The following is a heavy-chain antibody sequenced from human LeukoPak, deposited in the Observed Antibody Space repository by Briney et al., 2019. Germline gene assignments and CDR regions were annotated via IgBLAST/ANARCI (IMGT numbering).Heavy chain of an antibody. CDR3: AKVRTYFYHGLDV. Sequence: GSLSLPCSGFGFTFSTCAMGWVRQAPGKGVEGVSGISGTTSGTYYADSVKGRFTISRDNSKNTLFLQVNSLRAEDTAVYYCAKVRTYFYHGLDVWGQGTTVTVSS. D-gene: IGHD1-14*01. J-gene: IGHJ6*02. CDR2: ISGTTSGT. CDR1: GFTFSTCA. V-gene: IGHV3-23*01.